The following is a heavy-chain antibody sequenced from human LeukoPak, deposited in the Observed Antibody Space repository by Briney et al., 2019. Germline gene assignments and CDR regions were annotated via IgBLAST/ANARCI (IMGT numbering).Heavy chain of an antibody. CDR2: FDPEDGET. J-gene: IGHJ6*03. V-gene: IGHV1-24*01. CDR1: GYTLTELS. CDR3: ATGDLDFWNGYYYYMDV. D-gene: IGHD3-3*01. Sequence: ASVKVSCKVSGYTLTELSMHWVRQAPGKGLEWMGGFDPEDGETIYAQKFQGRVTMTEDTCTDTAYMELSSLRSEDTAVYYCATGDLDFWNGYYYYMDVWGKGTTVTVSS.